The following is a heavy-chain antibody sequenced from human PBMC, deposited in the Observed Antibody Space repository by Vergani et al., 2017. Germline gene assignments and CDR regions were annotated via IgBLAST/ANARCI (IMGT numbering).Heavy chain of an antibody. CDR1: GFTFSSYW. J-gene: IGHJ3*02. Sequence: EVQPVESGGGLVQPGGSLRLSCAAPGFTFSSYWMSWVRQAPGKGREWVANIKQDGSEKYYVDSVKGRFTIAIDNAKNSLYRQMNSLRAEDTAVYYGARDGGGSYYGAFDIWGQGTMVTVSS. D-gene: IGHD1-26*01. CDR3: ARDGGGSYYGAFDI. V-gene: IGHV3-7*01. CDR2: IKQDGSEK.